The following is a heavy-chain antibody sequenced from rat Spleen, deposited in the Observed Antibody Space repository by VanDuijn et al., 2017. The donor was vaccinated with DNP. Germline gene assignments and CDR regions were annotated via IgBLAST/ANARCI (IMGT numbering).Heavy chain of an antibody. Sequence: EVQLQESGPGLVKPSQSLSLTCSVTGYSITSNYWGWIRKFPGNKMEYIGHISYSGSTNYNPSLKSRFSITRDTSKNQFFLQLSSVTTEDTATYFCARSHYYDGYWHGFDYWGQGVMVTVSS. V-gene: IGHV3-1*01. CDR3: ARSHYYDGYWHGFDY. D-gene: IGHD1-12*03. CDR2: ISYSGST. CDR1: GYSITSNY. J-gene: IGHJ2*01.